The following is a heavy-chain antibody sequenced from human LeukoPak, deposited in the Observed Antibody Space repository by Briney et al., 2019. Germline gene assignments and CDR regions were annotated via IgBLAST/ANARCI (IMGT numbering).Heavy chain of an antibody. CDR3: ARARLVTISSSYYFDY. V-gene: IGHV1-3*01. CDR1: GYTFTSYA. D-gene: IGHD3-9*01. CDR2: INAGNGNT. J-gene: IGHJ4*02. Sequence: GASVKVSCKASGYTFTSYAMHWVRQAPGQRLEWMGWINAGNGNTKYSQKFQGRVTITRDTSASTAYMELSSLRSEDTAVYYCARARLVTISSSYYFDYWGQGTLVTVSS.